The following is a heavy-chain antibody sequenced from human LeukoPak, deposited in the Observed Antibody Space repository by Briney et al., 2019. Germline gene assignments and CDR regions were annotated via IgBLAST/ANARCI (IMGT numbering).Heavy chain of an antibody. CDR2: ISSSSSSYI. CDR1: GFTFSSYS. CDR3: ARVFMRVVVAATSDY. V-gene: IGHV3-21*01. D-gene: IGHD2-15*01. Sequence: GGSLRLSCAASGFTFSSYSMNWVRQAPGKGLEWVSSISSSSSSYIYYADSVKGRFTISRDNAKNSLYLQMNSLRAEDTAVYYCARVFMRVVVAATSDYWGQGTLVTLSS. J-gene: IGHJ4*02.